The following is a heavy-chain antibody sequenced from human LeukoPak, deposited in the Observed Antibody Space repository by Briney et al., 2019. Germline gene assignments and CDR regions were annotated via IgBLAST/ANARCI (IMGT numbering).Heavy chain of an antibody. CDR3: ARRGISPYREFDY. V-gene: IGHV5-51*07. CDR2: IYPGDSDT. D-gene: IGHD1-26*01. J-gene: IGHJ4*02. CDR1: GYSFTSYW. Sequence: GESLKISCKGSGYSFTSYWIGWVHQMPGKGLEWMGIIYPGDSDTRYSPSFQGQVTISADKSISTAYLQWSSLKASDTAMYYCARRGISPYREFDYWGQGTLVTVSS.